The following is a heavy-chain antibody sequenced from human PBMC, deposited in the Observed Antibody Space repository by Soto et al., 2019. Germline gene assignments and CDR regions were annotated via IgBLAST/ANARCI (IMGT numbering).Heavy chain of an antibody. Sequence: GASVKVSCKASGYTFTSYYMHWVRQAPGQGLEWMGIINPSGGSTSYAQKFQGRVTMTRDTSTSTVYMELSSLRSEDTAVYYCATRGSGWGEVYYCGMDVWGQGTTVTVSS. CDR1: GYTFTSYY. CDR2: INPSGGST. V-gene: IGHV1-46*01. D-gene: IGHD6-19*01. J-gene: IGHJ6*02. CDR3: ATRGSGWGEVYYCGMDV.